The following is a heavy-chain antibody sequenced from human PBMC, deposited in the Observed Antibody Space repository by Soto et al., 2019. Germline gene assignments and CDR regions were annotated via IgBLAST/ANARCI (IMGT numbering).Heavy chain of an antibody. J-gene: IGHJ5*02. CDR2: IYNSGST. Sequence: SETLSLTCTVSGGSVSCGSYYWSWIRQPPGKGQEWIGYIYNSGSTNYTPSLKSRVTISVDTSKNQFSLKLSSVIASDSAVYYCARIDVLGKWFDPWGQGTLVTVSS. CDR3: ARIDVLGKWFDP. V-gene: IGHV4-61*01. D-gene: IGHD3-10*02. CDR1: GGSVSCGSYY.